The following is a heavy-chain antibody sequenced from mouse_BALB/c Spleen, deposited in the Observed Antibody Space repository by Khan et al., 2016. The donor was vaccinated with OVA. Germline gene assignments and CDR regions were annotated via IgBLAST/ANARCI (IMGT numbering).Heavy chain of an antibody. CDR1: GYSITSGYA. J-gene: IGHJ2*01. CDR2: IPYSGVT. V-gene: IGHV3-2*02. CDR3: ARGNDYGYYFDY. D-gene: IGHD1-1*01. Sequence: EVKLEESGPGLVKPSQSLSLTCTVTGYSITSGYAWNWIRQFPGNKLEWMDYIPYSGVTSYNPSLKSRTSITPDKSTNPFFLQLTSVTTEDTATYYCARGNDYGYYFDYWGQGTTLTVSS.